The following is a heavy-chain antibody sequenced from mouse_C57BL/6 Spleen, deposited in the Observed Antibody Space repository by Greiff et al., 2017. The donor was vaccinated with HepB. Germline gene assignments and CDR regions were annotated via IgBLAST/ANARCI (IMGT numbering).Heavy chain of an antibody. J-gene: IGHJ4*01. Sequence: EVKVVESGGGLVKPGGSLKLSCAASGFTFSSYTMSWVRQTPEKRLEWVATISGGGGNTYYPDSVKGRFTISRDNAKNTLYLQMSSLRSEDTALYYCARGKGFAMDYWGQGTSVTVSS. V-gene: IGHV5-9*01. CDR3: ARGKGFAMDY. CDR2: ISGGGGNT. CDR1: GFTFSSYT.